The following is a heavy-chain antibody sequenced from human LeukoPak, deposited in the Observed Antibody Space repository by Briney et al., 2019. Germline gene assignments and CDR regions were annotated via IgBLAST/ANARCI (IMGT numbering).Heavy chain of an antibody. V-gene: IGHV3-74*01. CDR2: INSDGSST. D-gene: IGHD2-15*01. CDR3: LTGYCSGGGCYSNNPMDV. J-gene: IGHJ6*02. CDR1: GFTLSSYW. Sequence: GGFLRLSCAASGFTLSSYWMHWVRQAPGKGLVWVSRINSDGSSTNYADSVKGRFTISRDNAKNTLYLQMNSLRAEDTAVYYCLTGYCSGGGCYSNNPMDVWGQGTMVTVSS.